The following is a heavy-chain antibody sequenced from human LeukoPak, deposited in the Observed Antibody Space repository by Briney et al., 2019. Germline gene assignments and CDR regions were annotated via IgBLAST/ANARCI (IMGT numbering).Heavy chain of an antibody. D-gene: IGHD3-10*01. V-gene: IGHV3-74*01. CDR3: ARPPSMLRGVIDY. J-gene: IGHJ4*02. Sequence: PGGSLRLSCAASGFTFSSYGMHWVRQAPGKGLVWVSRINSDGSSISYADSVKGRFTISRDNAKNTLYLQMNSLTGDDTAVYYCARPPSMLRGVIDYWGQGTLVTVSS. CDR2: INSDGSSI. CDR1: GFTFSSYG.